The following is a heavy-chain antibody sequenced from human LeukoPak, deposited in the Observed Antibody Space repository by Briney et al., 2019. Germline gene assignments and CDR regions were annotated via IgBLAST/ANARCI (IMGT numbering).Heavy chain of an antibody. V-gene: IGHV3-9*03. CDR2: ISWNSGSI. J-gene: IGHJ1*01. CDR1: GFTFDDYA. Sequence: QPGRSLRLSCAASGFTFDDYAMHWVRQAPGKGLEWVSGISWNSGSIGYADSVKGRFTISRDNAKNSLYLQMNSLRAEDMALYYCAKGTLYGGNLEPEYFQHWGQGTLVTVSS. CDR3: AKGTLYGGNLEPEYFQH. D-gene: IGHD4-23*01.